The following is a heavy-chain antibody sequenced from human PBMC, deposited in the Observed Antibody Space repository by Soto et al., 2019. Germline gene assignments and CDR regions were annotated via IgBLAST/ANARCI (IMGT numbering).Heavy chain of an antibody. Sequence: SETLSLTCSVSAAAFTNTSYYGGWIRQPPGKGPEWIGSMFFTGSTYYNPSLKSRVTMSADTSKSHFSLKLTSVTAADTAVYFCARLRSSYAGSYYVGGFFDHWGRGAPVTVSS. D-gene: IGHD4-4*01. CDR3: ARLRSSYAGSYYVGGFFDH. V-gene: IGHV4-39*01. CDR1: AAAFTNTSYY. CDR2: MFFTGST. J-gene: IGHJ4*02.